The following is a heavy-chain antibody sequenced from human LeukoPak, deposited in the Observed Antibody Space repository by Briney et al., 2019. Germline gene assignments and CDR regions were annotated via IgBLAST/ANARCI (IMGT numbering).Heavy chain of an antibody. V-gene: IGHV1-69*05. J-gene: IGHJ4*02. Sequence: GASVKVSCKASGGTFSSYAISWVRQAPGQGREWVGGIIPIFGTANYAQKFQGRVTITTDESTSTAYMELSSLRSEDTAVYYCARSAGGLYSSSWYEWGQGTLVTVSS. CDR2: IIPIFGTA. D-gene: IGHD6-13*01. CDR1: GGTFSSYA. CDR3: ARSAGGLYSSSWYE.